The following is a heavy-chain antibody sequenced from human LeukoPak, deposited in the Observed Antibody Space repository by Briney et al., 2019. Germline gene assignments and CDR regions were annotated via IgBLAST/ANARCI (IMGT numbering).Heavy chain of an antibody. Sequence: GGSLRLSCAASGFTFSSYEMNWVRQAPGKGLEWVSYISSSGDTIYYADSVKGRFTISRDNAKNSLYLQMNSLRAEDTAVYYCARTDHGDYVVQRTGFHYWGQGTLVTVSS. CDR1: GFTFSSYE. D-gene: IGHD4-17*01. V-gene: IGHV3-48*03. CDR2: ISSSGDTI. CDR3: ARTDHGDYVVQRTGFHY. J-gene: IGHJ4*02.